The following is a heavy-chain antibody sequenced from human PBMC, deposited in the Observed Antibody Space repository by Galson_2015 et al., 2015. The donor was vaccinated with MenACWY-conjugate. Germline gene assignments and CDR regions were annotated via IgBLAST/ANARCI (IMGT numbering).Heavy chain of an antibody. CDR1: GFTFRNYW. J-gene: IGHJ6*02. Sequence: SLRLSCAASGFTFRNYWMTWVRQAPGKGLELVATIKKDGSEKYYVDSVKGRFTVSRDNAKNSMSLEMTSLRVEDTAVYYCARGHYGMDAWGQGTTVTVSS. V-gene: IGHV3-7*03. CDR3: ARGHYGMDA. CDR2: IKKDGSEK.